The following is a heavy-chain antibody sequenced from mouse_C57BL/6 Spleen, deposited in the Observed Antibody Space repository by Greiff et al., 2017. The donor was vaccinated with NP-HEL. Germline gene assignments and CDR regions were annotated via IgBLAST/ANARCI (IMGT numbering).Heavy chain of an antibody. CDR2: ISDGGSCT. CDR3: ARDRGGGYYVEYYAMDY. V-gene: IGHV5-4*01. J-gene: IGHJ4*01. CDR1: GFTFTDYA. D-gene: IGHD2-3*01. Sequence: DVQLVESGGGLVKPGGSLKLSCAASGFTFTDYAMSWVRQTPGKRLEWVASISDGGSCTNYPDNVKGRFTFTIDNATNKLYLQLSHLTSEDTAKYYGARDRGGGYYVEYYAMDYWGQGTSVTVSS.